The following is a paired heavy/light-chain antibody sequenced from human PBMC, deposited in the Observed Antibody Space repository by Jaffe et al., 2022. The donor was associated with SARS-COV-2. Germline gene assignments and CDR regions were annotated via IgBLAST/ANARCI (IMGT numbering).Heavy chain of an antibody. J-gene: IGHJ4*02. V-gene: IGHV3-30-3*01. D-gene: IGHD2-15*01. CDR2: VSYDGTEK. Sequence: QVQLVESGGGVVQPGRPLRLSCAASGFTFSTYAMHWVRQAPGKGLEWVAVVSYDGTEKYYADSVKGRFTISRDNSKYSLFLQMNSLRTEDTAVYYCAREMVGNTFGDGPDYWGQGTLVTVSS. CDR1: GFTFSTYA. CDR3: AREMVGNTFGDGPDY.
Light chain of an antibody. CDR2: EVS. CDR1: SSDVGGYNY. J-gene: IGLJ2*01. V-gene: IGLV2-8*01. CDR3: SSYGGSNNLV. Sequence: QSALTQPPSASGSPGQSVTISCTGTSSDVGGYNYVSWYQQHPGKAPKLMIYEVSKRPSGVPDRFSGSKSGNTASLTVSGLQAEDEADYYCSSYGGSNNLVFGGGTKLTVL.